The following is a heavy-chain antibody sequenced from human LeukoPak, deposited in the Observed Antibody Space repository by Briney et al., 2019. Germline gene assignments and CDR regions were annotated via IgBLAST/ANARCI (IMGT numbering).Heavy chain of an antibody. CDR2: INHSGSI. Sequence: SETLSLTCAVYGGSFSGYYWSWIRQPPGKGLEWIGEINHSGSINYNPSLKSRVTISVDTSKNQFSLKLSSVTAADTAVYYCARGWGAARHLYFDYWGQGTLVTVSS. CDR3: ARGWGAARHLYFDY. J-gene: IGHJ4*02. D-gene: IGHD6-6*01. CDR1: GGSFSGYY. V-gene: IGHV4-34*01.